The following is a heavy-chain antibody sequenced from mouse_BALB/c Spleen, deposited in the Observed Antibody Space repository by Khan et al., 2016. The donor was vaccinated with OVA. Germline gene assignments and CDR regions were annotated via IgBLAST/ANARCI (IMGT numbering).Heavy chain of an antibody. V-gene: IGHV9-2-1*01. D-gene: IGHD2-10*02. CDR3: ASGLKYGNFDY. CDR1: GYTSTDYS. Sequence: QIQLVQSGPELKKPGATVKISCKASGYTSTDYSMHWVKQAPGKGLKWMGWINTETGEPTYADDFKGRFAFSLETFASTAYLQINNLKNEDTATYFCASGLKYGNFDYWGQGTTLTVAS. CDR2: INTETGEP. J-gene: IGHJ2*01.